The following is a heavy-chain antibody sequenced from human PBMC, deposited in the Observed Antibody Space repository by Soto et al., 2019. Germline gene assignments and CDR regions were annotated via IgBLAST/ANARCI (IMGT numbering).Heavy chain of an antibody. CDR2: ISNDGRNK. Sequence: QVQLVESGGGVVQPGRSLRLSCAASGFTLRNYGMHWVRQAPGKGLEWVAVISNDGRNKYYADSVKGRFVISRDDSKNTLYLQMNSLRAEEKAVYFCAKDYSTWCMDVWGQGTTVTASS. CDR3: AKDYSTWCMDV. CDR1: GFTLRNYG. J-gene: IGHJ6*02. D-gene: IGHD6-13*01. V-gene: IGHV3-30*18.